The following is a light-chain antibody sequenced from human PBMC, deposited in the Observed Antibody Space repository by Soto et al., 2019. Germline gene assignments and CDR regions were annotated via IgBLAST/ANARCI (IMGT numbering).Light chain of an antibody. V-gene: IGKV1-27*01. CDR3: QKYDSAPLFT. CDR1: QGISNY. Sequence: DIQMTQSPSSLSASVGDRVTITCRASQGISNYVAWYQQRPGKAPKLLIYAASTLQSGVPSRFSGSESGTDFTLTISGLQPEDFATYYCQKYDSAPLFTFGPGTKVEIK. CDR2: AAS. J-gene: IGKJ3*01.